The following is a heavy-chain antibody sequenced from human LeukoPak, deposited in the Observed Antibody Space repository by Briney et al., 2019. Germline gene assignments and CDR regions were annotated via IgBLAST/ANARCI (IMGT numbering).Heavy chain of an antibody. Sequence: PSETLSLTCAVYGGSFSGYYWSWIPHPPGKGLEWIGEINHSGSTNYNPSLKSRVTISVDTSKNQFSLKLSSVTAADTAVYYCARSGYYYDSSGYSHWGQGTLVTVSS. CDR3: ARSGYYYDSSGYSH. V-gene: IGHV4-34*01. D-gene: IGHD3-22*01. CDR1: GGSFSGYY. J-gene: IGHJ4*02. CDR2: INHSGST.